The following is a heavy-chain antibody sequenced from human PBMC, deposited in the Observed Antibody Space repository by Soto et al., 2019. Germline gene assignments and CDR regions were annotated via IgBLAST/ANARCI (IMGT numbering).Heavy chain of an antibody. V-gene: IGHV1-24*01. CDR3: AREEGSGTLNYGMDV. D-gene: IGHD3-10*01. CDR1: GYTLTELS. Sequence: GASVKVSCKVSGYTLTELSMHWVRQAPGKGLEWMGGINPEDGETNYAQKFQGRVTMTRDTSTSTAYMELSGLRSDDTAVYYCAREEGSGTLNYGMDVWGQGTTVTVSS. J-gene: IGHJ6*02. CDR2: INPEDGET.